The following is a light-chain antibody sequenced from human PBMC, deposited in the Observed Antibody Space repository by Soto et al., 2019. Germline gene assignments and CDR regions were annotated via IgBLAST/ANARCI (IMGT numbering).Light chain of an antibody. J-gene: IGLJ3*02. CDR3: ASLTTSTTVV. CDR2: DVS. V-gene: IGLV2-14*03. Sequence: QSALTQPASASGSPGQSITISCTGTSSDVGAYNYVSWYQQYPGKAPKLMIYDVSKRPSGVSNRFSGSKSGNTASLTISGLQADDEGDYYCASLTTSTTVVFGGGTKVTVL. CDR1: SSDVGAYNY.